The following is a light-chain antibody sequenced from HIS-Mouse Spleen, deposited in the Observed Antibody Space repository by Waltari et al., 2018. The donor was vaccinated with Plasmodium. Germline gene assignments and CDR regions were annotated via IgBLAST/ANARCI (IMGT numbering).Light chain of an antibody. CDR3: AAWDDCLSGWV. CDR1: SPSNGGES. J-gene: IGLJ3*02. Sequence: QSVLTQPPSASGSPGPTVTTSCSGRSPSNGGESVYGYQQPPGTAPKLLIYRNNQRPSGVPDRCSGSKSGTSASLAISGRRSEDEADYYCAAWDDCLSGWVFGGGTKLTVL. V-gene: IGLV1-47*01. CDR2: RNN.